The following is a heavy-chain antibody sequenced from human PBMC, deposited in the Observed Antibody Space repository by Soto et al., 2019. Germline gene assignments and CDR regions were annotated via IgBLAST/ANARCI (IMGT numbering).Heavy chain of an antibody. V-gene: IGHV5-51*01. D-gene: IGHD6-13*01. CDR3: ARTPGIPRYYYYGMDV. J-gene: IGHJ6*02. Sequence: GESLKISCTGSGYSFTSYWIGWVRQMPGKGLEWMGIIYPGDSDTRYSPSFQGQVTISADKSISTAYLQWSSLKASDTAMYYCARTPGIPRYYYYGMDVWGQGTTVTVSS. CDR1: GYSFTSYW. CDR2: IYPGDSDT.